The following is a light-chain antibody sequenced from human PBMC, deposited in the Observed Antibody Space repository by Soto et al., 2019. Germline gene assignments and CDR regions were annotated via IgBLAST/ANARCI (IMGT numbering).Light chain of an antibody. J-gene: IGKJ4*01. V-gene: IGKV3-20*01. Sequence: EIVLTQSPGTLSLSPGEGATLSCRASQDVDNNFLAWYQQRPGQAPRLLIYASSRRATVIPDRFSGSGSGTDFTFTISRVGPEEIAVYFCHQYYSSITFGGGTKVEVK. CDR2: ASS. CDR3: HQYYSSIT. CDR1: QDVDNNF.